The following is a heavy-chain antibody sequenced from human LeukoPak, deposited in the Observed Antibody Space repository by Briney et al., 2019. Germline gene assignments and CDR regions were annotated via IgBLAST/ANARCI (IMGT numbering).Heavy chain of an antibody. J-gene: IGHJ4*02. Sequence: PGGSLRLSCAASGFTFSSYAMHWVRQAPGKGLEWVAVISYDGSNKYYADSVKGRFTISRDNSNNTLYLQMNSLRAEDTAVYYCARDRIVALDYWGQGTLVTVSS. D-gene: IGHD5-12*01. V-gene: IGHV3-30-3*01. CDR3: ARDRIVALDY. CDR1: GFTFSSYA. CDR2: ISYDGSNK.